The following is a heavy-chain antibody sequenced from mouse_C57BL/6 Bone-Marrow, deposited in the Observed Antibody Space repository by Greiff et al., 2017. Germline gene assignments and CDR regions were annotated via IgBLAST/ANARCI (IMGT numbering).Heavy chain of an antibody. CDR1: GFTFSSYA. CDR2: ISDGGSYT. D-gene: IGHD1-1*01. CDR3: AGDWTGVALYWYFDV. J-gene: IGHJ1*03. Sequence: EVKLVESGGGLVKPGGSLKLSCAASGFTFSSYAMSWVRQTPEKRLEWVATISDGGSYTYYPDNVKGRFTISRDNAKNNLYLQMSHLKSEDTAMYYCAGDWTGVALYWYFDVWGTGTTVTVSS. V-gene: IGHV5-4*01.